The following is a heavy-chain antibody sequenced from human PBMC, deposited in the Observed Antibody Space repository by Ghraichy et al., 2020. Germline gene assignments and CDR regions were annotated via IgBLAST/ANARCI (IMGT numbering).Heavy chain of an antibody. Sequence: SETLSLTCTVSGGSISSYYWSWIRQPAGKGLEWIGRIYTSGSTNYNPSLKSRVTMSVDTSKNQFSLKLSSVTAADTAVYYCARENIKYELDQINWFDPWGQGTLVTVSS. CDR2: IYTSGST. D-gene: IGHD2-2*01. J-gene: IGHJ5*02. V-gene: IGHV4-4*07. CDR3: ARENIKYELDQINWFDP. CDR1: GGSISSYY.